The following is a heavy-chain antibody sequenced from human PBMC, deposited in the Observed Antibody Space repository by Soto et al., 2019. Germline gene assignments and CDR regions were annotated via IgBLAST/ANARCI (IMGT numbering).Heavy chain of an antibody. CDR1: GFSLSTSGVG. D-gene: IGHD6-13*01. CDR2: IYWDDDK. J-gene: IGHJ5*02. V-gene: IGHV2-5*02. Sequence: QITLKESGPPLVKPTQTLTLTCTFSGFSLSTSGVGVGWIRQPPGKALEWLALIYWDDDKRYSPSLKSRLTITKDTSKNQVVLTMTNMDPVDTATYYCAPAYSSSWYWWFDPWGQGTLVTVSS. CDR3: APAYSSSWYWWFDP.